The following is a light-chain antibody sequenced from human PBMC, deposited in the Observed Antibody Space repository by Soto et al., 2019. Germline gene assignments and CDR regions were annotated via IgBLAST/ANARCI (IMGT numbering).Light chain of an antibody. Sequence: QSALTQPASVSGSPGQSITISRTGTSSDVGDYNYVSWYQQHPGKAPKLMIYDVSNRPSGVSNRFSGSKSGNTASLTISGLQAEDEADYYCSSYTSTSTLLYVFGTGTKLTVL. CDR2: DVS. CDR3: SSYTSTSTLLYV. CDR1: SSDVGDYNY. J-gene: IGLJ1*01. V-gene: IGLV2-14*01.